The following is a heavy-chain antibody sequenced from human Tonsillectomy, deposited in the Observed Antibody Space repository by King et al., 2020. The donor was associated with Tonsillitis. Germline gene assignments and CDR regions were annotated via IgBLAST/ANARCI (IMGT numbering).Heavy chain of an antibody. V-gene: IGHV4-61*02. J-gene: IGHJ6*03. CDR3: ARVEGVRAYYYYMDV. Sequence: QLQESGPGLVKPSQTLSLTCTVSGGSISSGSYYWSWIRQPAGKGLEWIGRIYTSGSTNYNPSLKSRVTMSLDTSKNQLSLKLGSVTAADTAIYYCARVEGVRAYYYYMDVWGKGTTVTVSS. CDR2: IYTSGST. D-gene: IGHD2-8*01. CDR1: GGSISSGSYY.